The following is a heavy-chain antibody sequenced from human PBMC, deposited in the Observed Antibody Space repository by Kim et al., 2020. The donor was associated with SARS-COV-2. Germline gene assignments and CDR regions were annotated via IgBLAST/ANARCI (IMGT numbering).Heavy chain of an antibody. CDR3: ARDPGEMATTDDY. Sequence: GGSLRLSCAASGFTFSSYAMHWVRQAPGKGLEWVAVISYDGSNKYYADSVKGRFTISRDNSKNTLYLQMNSLRAEDTAVYYCARDPGEMATTDDYWGQGT. J-gene: IGHJ4*02. CDR1: GFTFSSYA. CDR2: ISYDGSNK. V-gene: IGHV3-30*04. D-gene: IGHD5-12*01.